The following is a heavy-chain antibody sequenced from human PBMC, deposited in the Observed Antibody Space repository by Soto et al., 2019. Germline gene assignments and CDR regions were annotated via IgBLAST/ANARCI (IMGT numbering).Heavy chain of an antibody. CDR2: IDSRGRTL. Sequence: KTXGSLSLSCTASGFTFTDYSMSWIRQAPGKGLEWLAFIDSRGRTLSYADSVKGRFTISRDNAKNSLYLQMHSLRADDTAVYYCARQAARNYIDYWGQGVVVTVSS. CDR1: GFTFTDYS. D-gene: IGHD6-6*01. V-gene: IGHV3-11*01. CDR3: ARQAARNYIDY. J-gene: IGHJ4*02.